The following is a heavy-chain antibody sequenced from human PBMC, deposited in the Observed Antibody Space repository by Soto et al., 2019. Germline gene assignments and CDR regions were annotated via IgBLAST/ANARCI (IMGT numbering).Heavy chain of an antibody. CDR1: GFTFSSYW. Sequence: EVQLVESGGGLVQPGGSLRLSCAASGFTFSSYWMSWVRQAPGKGLEWVANIKQDGSEKYYVDSVKGRFTISRDNAKNSLYLQMNSLRAEDTAVYYCARDFRLSELRYFDWLPGISTSSSFDYWGQGTLVTVSS. V-gene: IGHV3-7*03. D-gene: IGHD3-9*01. J-gene: IGHJ4*02. CDR2: IKQDGSEK. CDR3: ARDFRLSELRYFDWLPGISTSSSFDY.